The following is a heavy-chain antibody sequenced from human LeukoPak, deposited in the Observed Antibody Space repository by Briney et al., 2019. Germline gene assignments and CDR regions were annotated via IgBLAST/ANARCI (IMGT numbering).Heavy chain of an antibody. V-gene: IGHV4-34*01. CDR2: INHSGST. J-gene: IGHJ4*02. CDR1: GGSFSGYY. D-gene: IGHD3-3*01. Sequence: PSETLSLTCAVYGGSFSGYYWSWIRQPPGKGLEWIGEINHSGSTNCNPSLKSRVTISVDTSKNQFSLKLSSVTAVDTAVYYCASLPGFWSGYPGDYWGQGTLVTVSS. CDR3: ASLPGFWSGYPGDY.